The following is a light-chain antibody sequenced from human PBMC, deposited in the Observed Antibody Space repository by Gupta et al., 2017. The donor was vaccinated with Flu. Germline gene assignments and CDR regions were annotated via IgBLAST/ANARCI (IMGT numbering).Light chain of an antibody. CDR3: QVWDSSSDRVV. CDR1: NIGSKS. V-gene: IGLV3-21*02. J-gene: IGLJ2*01. Sequence: SYVLTHPPSVSVAPGQTARITCGGNNIGSKSVHWYQQKPGQAPVLVVYADSDRPSGIPERFSGSNSGNTATLTISRVEAGDEADYYCQVWDSSSDRVVFGGGTKLTVL. CDR2: ADS.